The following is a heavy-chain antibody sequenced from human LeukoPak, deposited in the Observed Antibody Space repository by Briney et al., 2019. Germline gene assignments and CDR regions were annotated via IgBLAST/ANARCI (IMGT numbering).Heavy chain of an antibody. Sequence: SQTLSLTCAISGDSVSSNSATWNWIRQSPSRGLEWLGRTYYRSKWFSDYAVSVKSRTTFNPDTSKNQLSLQLNSVTPEDTAVYYCARGSGSYYAFDIWGQGIMVTVSS. CDR2: TYYRSKWFS. J-gene: IGHJ3*02. CDR1: GDSVSSNSAT. CDR3: ARGSGSYYAFDI. D-gene: IGHD1-26*01. V-gene: IGHV6-1*01.